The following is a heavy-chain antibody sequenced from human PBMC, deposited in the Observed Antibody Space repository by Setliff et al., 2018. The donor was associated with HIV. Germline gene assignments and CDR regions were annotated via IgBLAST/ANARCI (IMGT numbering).Heavy chain of an antibody. CDR2: MNSDGSTT. CDR1: GFTFSSYW. V-gene: IGHV3-74*03. D-gene: IGHD2-2*01. J-gene: IGHJ5*02. Sequence: PGGSLRLSCAASGFTFSSYWMHWVRQAPGKGLVWASRMNSDGSTTTYADSVKGRFTISRDNAKNTLYLQMNSLRVEDTALYYCVKDVRRFCSSTTCHSAPDSWGQGTLVTVSS. CDR3: VKDVRRFCSSTTCHSAPDS.